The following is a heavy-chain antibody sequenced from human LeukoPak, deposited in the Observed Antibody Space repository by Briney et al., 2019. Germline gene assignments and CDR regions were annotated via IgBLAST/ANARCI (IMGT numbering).Heavy chain of an antibody. V-gene: IGHV4-59*13. CDR3: ARDRGYGGIFDY. CDR1: GGSISSYY. CDR2: IYSSGST. J-gene: IGHJ4*02. Sequence: SETLSLTCTVSGGSISSYYWSWIRQPPGKGLEWIGYIYSSGSTKYSPSLKSRVPISLDTSKNDFSLRLSSVTAADTAVYYCARDRGYGGIFDYWGQGALVTVYS. D-gene: IGHD4-23*01.